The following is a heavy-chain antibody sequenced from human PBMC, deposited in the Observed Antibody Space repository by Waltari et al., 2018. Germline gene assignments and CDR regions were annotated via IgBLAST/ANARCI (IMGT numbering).Heavy chain of an antibody. J-gene: IGHJ3*02. D-gene: IGHD6-25*01. CDR3: ARLGWVRLQSGGAFDI. CDR1: GYSISSGYS. CDR2: IYHSGST. Sequence: QVQLQESGPGLVKPSETLSLTCAVSGYSISSGYSWGWIRQPPGKGLEWIGCIYHSGSTYYNPSLKSRVTISVDTSKNQFALKLSSVTAADTAVYYCARLGWVRLQSGGAFDIWGQGTMVTVSS. V-gene: IGHV4-38-2*01.